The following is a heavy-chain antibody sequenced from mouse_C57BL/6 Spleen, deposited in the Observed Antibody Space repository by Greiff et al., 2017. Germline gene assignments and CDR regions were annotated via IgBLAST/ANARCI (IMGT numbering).Heavy chain of an antibody. CDR2: IDPSDSET. V-gene: IGHV1-52*01. D-gene: IGHD2-3*01. Sequence: VQLQQPGAELVRPGSSVKLSCKASGYTFTSYWMHWVKQRPIQGLEWIGNIDPSDSETHYNQKFKDKATLTVDKSSSTAYMQLRSLTSEDSAVYYCAREYENYAMYYWGQGTSVTVAS. CDR3: AREYENYAMYY. CDR1: GYTFTSYW. J-gene: IGHJ4*01.